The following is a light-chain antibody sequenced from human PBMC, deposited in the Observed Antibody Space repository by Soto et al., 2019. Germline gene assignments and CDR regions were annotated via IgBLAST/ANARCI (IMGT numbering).Light chain of an antibody. Sequence: QSVLTQPPSVSGSPGQSVTISCTGTSSDVGSYNRVSWYQQPPGTAPKLMIYEGSNRPSGVPDRFSGTKSGNTASLTISGLQAEDEADYYCSSYTSSSIWLFGGGTKLTVL. CDR3: SSYTSSSIWL. CDR2: EGS. V-gene: IGLV2-18*02. CDR1: SSDVGSYNR. J-gene: IGLJ2*01.